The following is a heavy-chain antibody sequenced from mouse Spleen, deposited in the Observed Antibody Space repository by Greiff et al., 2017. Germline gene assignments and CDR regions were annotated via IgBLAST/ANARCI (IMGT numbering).Heavy chain of an antibody. CDR1: GFTFSSYA. CDR2: ISSGGGNT. Sequence: EVKLMESGGGLVKLGGSLKLSCAASGFTFSSYAMSWVRQTPEKRLEWVATISSGGGNTYYPDSVKGRFTISRDNAKNTLYLQMISLNSEDTAMYYCARIYGNYAWFAYWGQGTLVTVSA. V-gene: IGHV5-9*04. J-gene: IGHJ3*01. CDR3: ARIYGNYAWFAY. D-gene: IGHD2-1*01.